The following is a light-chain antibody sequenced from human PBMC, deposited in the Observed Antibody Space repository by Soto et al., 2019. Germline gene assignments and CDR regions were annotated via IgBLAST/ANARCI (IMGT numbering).Light chain of an antibody. Sequence: EVVMTQSPATLSVSPGERATLSCRASQSVTSNLAWYQQNPGQAPRLLIYGTSTRATGIPARFSGSGSGTEFTLTISSLQSEDFAVYYCQQYNIWPWTFGQGTEVEVK. V-gene: IGKV3-15*01. CDR3: QQYNIWPWT. J-gene: IGKJ1*01. CDR2: GTS. CDR1: QSVTSN.